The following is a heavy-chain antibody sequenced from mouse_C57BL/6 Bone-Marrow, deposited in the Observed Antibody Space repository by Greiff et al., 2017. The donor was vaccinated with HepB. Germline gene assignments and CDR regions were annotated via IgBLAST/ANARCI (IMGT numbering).Heavy chain of an antibody. CDR2: IYPGSGST. CDR3: GEGTTPYWYFDV. V-gene: IGHV1-55*01. CDR1: GYTFTSYW. J-gene: IGHJ1*03. D-gene: IGHD1-1*01. Sequence: VQLQQPGAELVKPGASVKMSCKASGYTFTSYWITWVKQRPGQGLEWIGDIYPGSGSTNYNEKFKSKATLTVDTSSSTAYMQLSSLTSEDSAVYYCGEGTTPYWYFDVWGTGTTVTVSS.